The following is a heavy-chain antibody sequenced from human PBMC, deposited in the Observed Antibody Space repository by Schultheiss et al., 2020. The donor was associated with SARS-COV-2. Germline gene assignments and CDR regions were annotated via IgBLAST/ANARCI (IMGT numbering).Heavy chain of an antibody. J-gene: IGHJ6*02. CDR1: GFTFSSYA. CDR3: ARGQVKKYYYYGMDV. D-gene: IGHD4-23*01. V-gene: IGHV3-21*01. Sequence: GESLKISCAASGFTFSSYAMSWVRQAPGKGLEWVSSISSSSSYIYYADSVKGRFTISRDNAKNSLYLQMNSLRAEDTAVYYCARGQVKKYYYYGMDVWGQGTTVTVSS. CDR2: ISSSSSYI.